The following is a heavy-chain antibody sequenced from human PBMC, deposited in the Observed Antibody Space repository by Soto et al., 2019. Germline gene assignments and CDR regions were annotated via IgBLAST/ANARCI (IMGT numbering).Heavy chain of an antibody. D-gene: IGHD3-3*01. Sequence: EVQLVESGGDLVQPGGSLRLSCAASRCSFHKYWMSWVRQAPGKGLEWVANIKEDGSEKYYVDSVKGRVTISRDNAKNSLYLQMTSLRVEDTAMYYCTRDQDDSSDAFDIWGQGTPVTVSS. V-gene: IGHV3-7*01. J-gene: IGHJ3*02. CDR1: RCSFHKYW. CDR2: IKEDGSEK. CDR3: TRDQDDSSDAFDI.